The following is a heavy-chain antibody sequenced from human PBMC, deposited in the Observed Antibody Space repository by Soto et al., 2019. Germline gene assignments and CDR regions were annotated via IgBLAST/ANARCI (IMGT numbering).Heavy chain of an antibody. CDR2: IFYSGST. CDR3: ARRYYGSQHPDY. CDR1: GASISSYY. D-gene: IGHD3-10*01. V-gene: IGHV4-59*01. Sequence: QVQLQESGPGLVRPSETLSLTCSVSGASISSYYWSWIRQPPGKGLEWIGYIFYSGSTNYNPSLKSRVTISVDTSKNHFSLKLSSVTAADTAVYYCARRYYGSQHPDYWGQGTLVTVSS. J-gene: IGHJ4*02.